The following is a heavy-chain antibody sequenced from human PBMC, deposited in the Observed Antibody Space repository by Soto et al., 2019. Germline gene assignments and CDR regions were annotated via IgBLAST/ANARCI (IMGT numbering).Heavy chain of an antibody. Sequence: SETLSLTCTVSGGSISSYYWSWIRQPPGKGLEWIGYIYYSGGTNYNPSLKSRVTISVDTSKNQFSLKLSSVTAADTAVYYCARQRVVRGVIPFDIWGQGTMVTVSS. D-gene: IGHD3-10*01. CDR2: IYYSGGT. J-gene: IGHJ3*02. V-gene: IGHV4-59*08. CDR1: GGSISSYY. CDR3: ARQRVVRGVIPFDI.